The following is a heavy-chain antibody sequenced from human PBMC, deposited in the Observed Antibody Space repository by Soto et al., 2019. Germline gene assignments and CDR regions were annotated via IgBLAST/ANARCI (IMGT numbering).Heavy chain of an antibody. Sequence: ASVKVSCKASGYPITAHLLHWVRQAPGQRLEWMGWINAGKGNTKYSQKFQGRVTITRDTSASTAYMELSSLRSEDTAVYYCASDPAPYEILTGYYNHYFDYWGQGTLVTVSS. D-gene: IGHD3-9*01. V-gene: IGHV1-3*01. CDR3: ASDPAPYEILTGYYNHYFDY. J-gene: IGHJ4*02. CDR2: INAGKGNT. CDR1: GYPITAHL.